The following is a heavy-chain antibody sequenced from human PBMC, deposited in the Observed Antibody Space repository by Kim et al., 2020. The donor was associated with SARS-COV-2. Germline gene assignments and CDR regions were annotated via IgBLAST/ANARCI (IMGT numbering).Heavy chain of an antibody. J-gene: IGHJ4*02. CDR3: TRGSYYDGSGFYYGDY. CDR2: IKWNGGST. Sequence: GGSLRLSCVTSGFNFDDYGMSWVRQAPGKGLEWVSAIKWNGGSTNYADSVKGRFIISRDNAKNSLYLQMNSLRAEDTAFYCCTRGSYYDGSGFYYGDYWGQGTLVTVAS. V-gene: IGHV3-20*04. D-gene: IGHD3-22*01. CDR1: GFNFDDYG.